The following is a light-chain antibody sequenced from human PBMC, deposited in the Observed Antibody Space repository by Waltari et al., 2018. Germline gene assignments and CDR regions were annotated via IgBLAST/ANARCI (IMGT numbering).Light chain of an antibody. J-gene: IGLJ2*01. V-gene: IGLV1-40*01. Sequence: QSVLTQPPSVSGAPGQRVTISCTGSSSNIGAAYAVHWYRQLPPAAPKLRIYGNNIRSPGVPDRISGSRSGTSASLAITGLQAEDEGDYYCQSYDSSLSRTVFGGGTKLTVL. CDR1: SSNIGAAYA. CDR2: GNN. CDR3: QSYDSSLSRTV.